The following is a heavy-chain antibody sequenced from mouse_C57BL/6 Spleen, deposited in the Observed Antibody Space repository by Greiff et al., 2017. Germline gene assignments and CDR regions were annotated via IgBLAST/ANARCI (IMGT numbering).Heavy chain of an antibody. CDR3: TRHDGYSYYFDY. V-gene: IGHV14-4*01. D-gene: IGHD2-3*01. Sequence: EVQLQQSGAELVRPGASVKLSCTASGFNIQDDYMHWVKQRPEQGLEWIGWIDPENGDTEYASKFQGKATITADTSSNTAYLQLSSLTSEDTAVYYCTRHDGYSYYFDYWGQGTTLTVSS. CDR1: GFNIQDDY. CDR2: IDPENGDT. J-gene: IGHJ2*01.